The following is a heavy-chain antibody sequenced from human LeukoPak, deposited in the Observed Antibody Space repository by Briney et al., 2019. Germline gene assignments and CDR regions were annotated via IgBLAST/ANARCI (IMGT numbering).Heavy chain of an antibody. Sequence: PGGSLRLSCAASGGTIGDYGMSWVRQAPGKGLEWVSGINWAGTNTFYAESVKGRFTISRDTAENSLFLQMNSPRDDDTAFYYCVKDVSSNWYSFDHWGQGTLVTVSS. D-gene: IGHD1-1*01. V-gene: IGHV3-20*04. J-gene: IGHJ4*02. CDR3: VKDVSSNWYSFDH. CDR2: INWAGTNT. CDR1: GGTIGDYG.